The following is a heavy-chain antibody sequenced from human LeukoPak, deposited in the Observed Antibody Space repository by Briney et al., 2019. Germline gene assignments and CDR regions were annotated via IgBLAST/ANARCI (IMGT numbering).Heavy chain of an antibody. D-gene: IGHD6-13*01. V-gene: IGHV1-69*13. Sequence: SVKVSCKASGGTFSSYAISWVRQAPGQGLEWMGGIIPIFGTANYAQKFQGKVTITADESTSTAYMELSSLRSEDTAVYYCARTIAAAGTGYWFDPWGQGTLVTVSS. CDR2: IIPIFGTA. CDR1: GGTFSSYA. CDR3: ARTIAAAGTGYWFDP. J-gene: IGHJ5*02.